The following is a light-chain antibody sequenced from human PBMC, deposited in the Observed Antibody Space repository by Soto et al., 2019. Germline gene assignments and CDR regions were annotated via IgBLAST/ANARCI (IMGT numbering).Light chain of an antibody. Sequence: QSVLTQPASVSGSPGQSITISCTGTSSDVGAYNYVSWYQQHPGKAPKLMICDVRNRPSGVSNRFSGSKSGNTASLTISGLQAEDEADYYCSSYTSSSSVIFGGGTKLTVL. V-gene: IGLV2-14*03. CDR2: DVR. CDR1: SSDVGAYNY. CDR3: SSYTSSSSVI. J-gene: IGLJ2*01.